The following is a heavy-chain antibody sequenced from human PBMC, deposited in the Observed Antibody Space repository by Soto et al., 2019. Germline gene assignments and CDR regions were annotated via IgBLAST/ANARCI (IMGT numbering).Heavy chain of an antibody. D-gene: IGHD3-22*01. CDR3: AKDPTTMIVVSDDY. CDR2: ISGSGGST. Sequence: LRLSCAASGFTFSSYAMSWVRQAPGKGLEWVSAISGSGGSTYYADSVKGRFTISRDNSKNTLYLQMNSLRAEDTAVYYCAKDPTTMIVVSDDYWGQGTLVTVSS. CDR1: GFTFSSYA. J-gene: IGHJ4*02. V-gene: IGHV3-23*01.